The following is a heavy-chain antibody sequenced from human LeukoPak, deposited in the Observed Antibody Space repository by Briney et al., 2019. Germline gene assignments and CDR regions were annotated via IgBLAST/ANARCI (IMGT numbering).Heavy chain of an antibody. CDR1: GFTFSTHG. CDR3: ARFKRSGYNWFDP. Sequence: GGSLRLSCAASGFTFSTHGMHWVRQAPGKGLEWVAFIRFDGSNEYYADSVKGRFTISRDNSKNTLSLQMNSLRAEDTAVYYCARFKRSGYNWFDPWGQGTLVTVSS. D-gene: IGHD6-19*01. CDR2: IRFDGSNE. V-gene: IGHV3-30*02. J-gene: IGHJ5*02.